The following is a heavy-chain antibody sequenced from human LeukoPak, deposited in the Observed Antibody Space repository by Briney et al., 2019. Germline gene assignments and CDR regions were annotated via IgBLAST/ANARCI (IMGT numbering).Heavy chain of an antibody. CDR2: IFYSGST. CDR1: GGSISSYY. D-gene: IGHD2-2*01. J-gene: IGHJ4*02. Sequence: SETLSLTCTVSGGSISSYYWSWIRQPPGKGLEWIGYIFYSGSTSYSPSLKSRVSMSVDTSKNQFSLKLTSVTAADTAVYYCARRSRFRYCISTSCYAYDYWGQGTLVTVSS. V-gene: IGHV4-59*01. CDR3: ARRSRFRYCISTSCYAYDY.